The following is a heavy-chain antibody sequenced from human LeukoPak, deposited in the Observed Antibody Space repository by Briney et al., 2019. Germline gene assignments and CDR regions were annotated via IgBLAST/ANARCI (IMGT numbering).Heavy chain of an antibody. CDR3: ARDILTGSQSRFQH. CDR2: IKQDGSEK. CDR1: GFTFTSYW. Sequence: GGSLRLSCAASGFTFTSYWMSWVRQAPGKGLEWVANIKQDGSEKNYVDSVKGRFTISRDNAKNSMSLQMNSLRAEDTAVYYCARDILTGSQSRFQHWGQGTLVTVSS. V-gene: IGHV3-7*01. J-gene: IGHJ1*01. D-gene: IGHD3-9*01.